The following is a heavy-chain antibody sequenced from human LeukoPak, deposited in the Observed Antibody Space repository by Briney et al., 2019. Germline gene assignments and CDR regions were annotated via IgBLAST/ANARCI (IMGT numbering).Heavy chain of an antibody. J-gene: IGHJ4*02. Sequence: GGSLRLSCAASGFTFSSYAMHWVRQAPGKGLEWVAVISYDGSNKYYADSVKGRFTISRDNSKNTLYLQMNSLRAEDTAVYYCATTEILYYFDYWGQGTLVTVSS. D-gene: IGHD1-14*01. CDR1: GFTFSSYA. CDR3: ATTEILYYFDY. V-gene: IGHV3-30*04. CDR2: ISYDGSNK.